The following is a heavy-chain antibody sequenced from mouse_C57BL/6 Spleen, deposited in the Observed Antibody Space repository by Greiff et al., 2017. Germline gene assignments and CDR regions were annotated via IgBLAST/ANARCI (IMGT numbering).Heavy chain of an antibody. CDR2: IYPGDGDT. D-gene: IGHD2-5*01. Sequence: VQLQQSGPELVKPGASVKISCQASGYAFSSYWMNWVKQRPGKGLEWIGQIYPGDGDTNYNGKFKGKATLTADKSSSTAYMQLSSLTSEDSAVYLCARADYSSLDYWGQGTTLTGSS. CDR1: GYAFSSYW. J-gene: IGHJ2*01. V-gene: IGHV1-80*01. CDR3: ARADYSSLDY.